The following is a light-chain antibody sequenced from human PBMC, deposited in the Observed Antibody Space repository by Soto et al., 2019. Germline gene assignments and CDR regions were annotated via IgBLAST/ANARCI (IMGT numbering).Light chain of an antibody. Sequence: DIVMTQSPDSLAVSLGERATIHCKSSQSVFHSPHNKNFLALYQQKPGQPPKLLISLASTRESGVPDRFSGSASGTDCTITIGSVQAEEVAVYYCPQYDRVLRFTFGPGTKAEI. CDR2: LAS. CDR3: PQYDRVLRFT. V-gene: IGKV4-1*01. CDR1: QSVFHSPHNKNF. J-gene: IGKJ3*01.